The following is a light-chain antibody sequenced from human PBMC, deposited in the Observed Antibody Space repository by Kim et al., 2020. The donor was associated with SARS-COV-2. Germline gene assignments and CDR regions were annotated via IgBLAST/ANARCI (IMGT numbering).Light chain of an antibody. J-gene: IGLJ1*01. V-gene: IGLV1-40*01. CDR2: GNS. CDR1: SSNIGAGYD. CDR3: QSYDSSLSGFYV. Sequence: VTISWTGSSSNIGAGYDVHWYQQLPGTAPKLLIYGNSNRPSGVPDRFSGSKSGTSASLAITGLQAEDEADYYCQSYDSSLSGFYVFGTGTKVTVL.